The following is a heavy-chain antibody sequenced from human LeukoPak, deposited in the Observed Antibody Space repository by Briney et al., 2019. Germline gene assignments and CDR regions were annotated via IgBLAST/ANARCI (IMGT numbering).Heavy chain of an antibody. CDR2: IYTSGST. CDR3: ARESGVGATNGGIFDY. J-gene: IGHJ4*02. V-gene: IGHV4-4*07. Sequence: SETLSLTWTVSGGSISSYYCGWIRQPAGKGLEWIGRIYTSGSTNYNPSLKSRVTMSVDTSKNQFSLKLSSVTAADTAVYYCARESGVGATNGGIFDYWGQGTLVTVSS. CDR1: GGSISSYY. D-gene: IGHD1-26*01.